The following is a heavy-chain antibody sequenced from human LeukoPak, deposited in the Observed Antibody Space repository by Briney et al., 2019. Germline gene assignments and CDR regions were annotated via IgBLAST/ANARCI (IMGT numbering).Heavy chain of an antibody. CDR2: IYYSGST. V-gene: IGHV4-59*12. CDR1: DGSISSYY. J-gene: IGHJ4*02. CDR3: ARSDVYMLDY. D-gene: IGHD2/OR15-2a*01. Sequence: SETLSLTCTVSDGSISSYYWSWIRQPPGKGLEWIGYIYYSGSTNYNPSLKSRVTISVDKSKNQFSLNLNSVTSADTAVYYCARSDVYMLDYWGQGTLVTVSS.